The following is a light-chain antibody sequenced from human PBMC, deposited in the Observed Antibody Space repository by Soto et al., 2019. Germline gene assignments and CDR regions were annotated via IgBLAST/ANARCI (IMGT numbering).Light chain of an antibody. CDR3: QKYYSYSPWT. Sequence: DIQMTQSPSTLSASVGDRVTITCRASQSISRWLAWYQQKPGKAPKLLIYDASTLESGIPSRFSGSGSGTEFTLTIRSLQPDDFATYYCQKYYSYSPWTFGQGTKVEIK. V-gene: IGKV1-5*01. CDR1: QSISRW. J-gene: IGKJ1*01. CDR2: DAS.